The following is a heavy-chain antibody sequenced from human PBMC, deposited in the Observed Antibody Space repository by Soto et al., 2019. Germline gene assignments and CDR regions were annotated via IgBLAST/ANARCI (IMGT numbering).Heavy chain of an antibody. J-gene: IGHJ3*02. CDR3: ASGTSRYAFDI. V-gene: IGHV1-69*13. Sequence: SVKVSCKASGGTFSSYAISWVRQAPGQGLEWMGGIIPIFGTANYAQKFQGRVTIAADESTSTAYMELSSLRSEDTAVYYCASGTSRYAFDIWGQGTMVTVSS. CDR1: GGTFSSYA. D-gene: IGHD2-2*01. CDR2: IIPIFGTA.